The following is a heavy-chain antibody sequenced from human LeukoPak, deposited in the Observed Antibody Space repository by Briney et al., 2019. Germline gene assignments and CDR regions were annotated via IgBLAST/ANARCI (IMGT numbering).Heavy chain of an antibody. CDR1: GGSFSGYY. Sequence: PSETLSLTCAVYGGSFSGYYWSWVRQAPGKGLEWVANIKQDGSEKYYVDSVKGRFTISRDNSKNTLYLQMNSLRAEDTAVYYCARDQNGDLDYWGQGTLVTVSS. J-gene: IGHJ4*02. CDR2: IKQDGSEK. V-gene: IGHV3-7*01. CDR3: ARDQNGDLDY. D-gene: IGHD4-17*01.